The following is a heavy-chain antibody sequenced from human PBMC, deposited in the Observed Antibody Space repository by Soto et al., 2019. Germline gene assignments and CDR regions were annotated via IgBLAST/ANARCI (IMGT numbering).Heavy chain of an antibody. D-gene: IGHD3-22*01. V-gene: IGHV3-23*01. J-gene: IGHJ4*02. CDR2: ISGSGGDT. Sequence: GGSLRLSCSASGFTFTSYAMSWVRQAPGKGLQWVSGISGSGGDTKSADSVKGRFTISRDNFKNILYLQMNSLRAEDTAVYYCAKSYYYDSSGSYYFDYWGQGTLVTVSS. CDR3: AKSYYYDSSGSYYFDY. CDR1: GFTFTSYA.